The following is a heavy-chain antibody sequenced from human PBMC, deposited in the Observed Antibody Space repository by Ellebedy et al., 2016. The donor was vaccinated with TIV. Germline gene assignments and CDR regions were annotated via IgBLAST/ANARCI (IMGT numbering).Heavy chain of an antibody. CDR3: AKEPVGVGPAFDV. V-gene: IGHV3-23*01. J-gene: IGHJ3*01. CDR1: GLTFSSHA. D-gene: IGHD4-23*01. CDR2: ITESGGNT. Sequence: PGGSLRLSCAASGLTFSSHAMSWVRQAPGKGLEWVSSITESGGNTYSADPVQGRFTISSDNSKDTLFLQMNSLRAEDTAIYFCAKEPVGVGPAFDVWGQGTMVTGSS.